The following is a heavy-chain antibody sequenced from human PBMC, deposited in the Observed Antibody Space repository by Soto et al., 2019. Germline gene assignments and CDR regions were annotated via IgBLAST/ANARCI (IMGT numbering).Heavy chain of an antibody. CDR3: ATVDRDYNDSSVYSSGNNWFDP. V-gene: IGHV1-69*13. CDR2: IIPIFGTA. CDR1: GGTFSGYD. D-gene: IGHD3-22*01. Sequence: SVKVSCKASGGTFSGYDMNWVRQAPGQGLEWMGWIIPIFGTANYAQKFQGRVTITGDESTSTAYMELSSLRSEDTAVYYCATVDRDYNDSSVYSSGNNWFDPWGQGTLVTVSS. J-gene: IGHJ5*02.